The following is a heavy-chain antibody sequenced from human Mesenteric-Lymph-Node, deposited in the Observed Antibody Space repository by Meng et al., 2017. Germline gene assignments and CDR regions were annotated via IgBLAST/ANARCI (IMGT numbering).Heavy chain of an antibody. V-gene: IGHV1-8*02. Sequence: ASVKVSCKTSGYTFTSYHINWMRQAAGQGLEWMGWMSPNSYDVSYAQKFQDRVTMTRDTSMRTVYVELNSLTSEDTAVYYCARGVTAGVDFWGQGTPVTVSS. CDR3: ARGVTAGVDF. CDR2: MSPNSYDV. D-gene: IGHD6-13*01. J-gene: IGHJ4*02. CDR1: GYTFTSYH.